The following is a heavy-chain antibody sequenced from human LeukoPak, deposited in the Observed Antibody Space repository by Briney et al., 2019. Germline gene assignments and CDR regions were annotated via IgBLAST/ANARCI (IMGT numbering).Heavy chain of an antibody. D-gene: IGHD6-25*01. CDR1: GFTFSSYG. CDR2: IRYDGSNK. Sequence: GGSLRLSCAASGFTFSSYGMQWVRQAPGKGQEWVAFIRYDGSNKYYADSVKGRFTISRDNSKNTLYLQMNSLRAEDTAVYYCAKDMAATLDYWGQGTLVTVSS. V-gene: IGHV3-30*02. CDR3: AKDMAATLDY. J-gene: IGHJ4*02.